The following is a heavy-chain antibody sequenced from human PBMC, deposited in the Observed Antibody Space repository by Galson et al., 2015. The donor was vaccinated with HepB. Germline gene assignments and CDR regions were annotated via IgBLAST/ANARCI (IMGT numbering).Heavy chain of an antibody. J-gene: IGHJ4*02. D-gene: IGHD3-3*01. Sequence: SVKVSCKASGYTFTSYGISWVRQAPGQGLEWMGWISAYNGNTNYAQKLQGRVTMTTDTSTSTAYMELRSLRSDDTAVYYCARVGGLTIFGVVDYYFDYWGQGTLVTVSS. CDR3: ARVGGLTIFGVVDYYFDY. V-gene: IGHV1-18*04. CDR2: ISAYNGNT. CDR1: GYTFTSYG.